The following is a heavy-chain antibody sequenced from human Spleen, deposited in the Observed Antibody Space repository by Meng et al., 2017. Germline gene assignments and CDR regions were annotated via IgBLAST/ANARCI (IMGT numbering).Heavy chain of an antibody. CDR1: GYSFSSYG. V-gene: IGHV1-18*01. J-gene: IGHJ4*02. CDR2: ISGYNDNT. Sequence: QVQLLQSGAEVKKSGASVKVSCKASGYSFSSYGISWVRQDPGQGLEWMGWISGYNDNTNYAQKLQGRVTMTTDTSTSTAYMDLRSLRSDDTAVYYCARGSDWAFEYWGQGTLVTVSS. CDR3: ARGSDWAFEY. D-gene: IGHD6-19*01.